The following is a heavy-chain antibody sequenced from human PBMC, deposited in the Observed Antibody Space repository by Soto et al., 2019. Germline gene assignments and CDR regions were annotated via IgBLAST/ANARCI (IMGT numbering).Heavy chain of an antibody. V-gene: IGHV1-18*04. J-gene: IGHJ5*02. CDR3: ARAWSVHFWIGGSGFDP. D-gene: IGHD3-3*02. CDR1: GYTFTSYG. Sequence: QVQLVQSGAEVKKPGASVKVSCKASGYTFTSYGISWVRQAPGQGLEWMGWISAYNGNTNYAQKLQGRVTMTTDTSTSTAYMARRSLRSDDTAVYYCARAWSVHFWIGGSGFDPWGQGTLVTVSS. CDR2: ISAYNGNT.